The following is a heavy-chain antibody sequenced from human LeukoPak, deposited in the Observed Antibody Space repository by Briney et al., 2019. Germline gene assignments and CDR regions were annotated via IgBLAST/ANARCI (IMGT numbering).Heavy chain of an antibody. CDR3: ARDDCSSISCYHNWFDP. Sequence: GGSLRLSCAASGFTFSSYEMNWVRQAPGKGLEWVSYISSSGSTIYYADSVKGRFTISRDNAKNSLYLQMNSLSAEDTAVYYCARDDCSSISCYHNWFDPWGQGTLVPVSS. CDR1: GFTFSSYE. J-gene: IGHJ5*02. V-gene: IGHV3-48*03. CDR2: ISSSGSTI. D-gene: IGHD2-2*01.